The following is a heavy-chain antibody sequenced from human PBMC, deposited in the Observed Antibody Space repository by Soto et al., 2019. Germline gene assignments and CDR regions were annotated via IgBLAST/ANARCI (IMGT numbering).Heavy chain of an antibody. Sequence: PSETLSLTCTVSGGSISSYYWSWIRQPPGEGLEWIGYIYYSGSTNYNPSLKSRVTISVDTSKNQFSLKLSSVTAADTAVYYCARYYYDSSGYYENWFDPWGQGTLVTVSS. D-gene: IGHD3-22*01. J-gene: IGHJ5*02. CDR2: IYYSGST. CDR1: GGSISSYY. V-gene: IGHV4-59*01. CDR3: ARYYYDSSGYYENWFDP.